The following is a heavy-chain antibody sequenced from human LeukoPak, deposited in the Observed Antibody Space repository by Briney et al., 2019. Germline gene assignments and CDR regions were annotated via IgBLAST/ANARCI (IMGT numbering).Heavy chain of an antibody. Sequence: PGGSLRLSCAASGFTVSSNHMSWVRQARGKGLEWVSIIYSGGDTYYADSVKGRFTISRDNSKNTVYLQMNSLRAEDTAVYYCARGGRGYNYGPDYWGQGTLVTVSS. V-gene: IGHV3-66*01. CDR3: ARGGRGYNYGPDY. J-gene: IGHJ4*02. CDR2: IYSGGDT. D-gene: IGHD5-18*01. CDR1: GFTVSSNH.